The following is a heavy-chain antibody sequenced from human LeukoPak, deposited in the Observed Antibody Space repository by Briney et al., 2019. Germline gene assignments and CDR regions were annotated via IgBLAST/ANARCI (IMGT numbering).Heavy chain of an antibody. CDR3: AGGQGWQFDF. CDR2: IYSGGGT. CDR1: GFTVSSNY. D-gene: IGHD2-15*01. Sequence: GGSLRLSCAASGFTVSSNYMSWVRQAPGKGLEWVSVIYSGGGTNYAASVKGRFTISRDTSTNTVYLQMSSLRAEDTAVYYCAGGQGWQFDFWGQGTLVTVSS. V-gene: IGHV3-66*01. J-gene: IGHJ5*01.